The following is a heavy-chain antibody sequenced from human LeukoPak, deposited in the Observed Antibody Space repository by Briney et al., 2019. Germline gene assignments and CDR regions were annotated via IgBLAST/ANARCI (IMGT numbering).Heavy chain of an antibody. CDR1: GGSFSGYY. J-gene: IGHJ6*02. D-gene: IGHD2-2*01. Sequence: SETLSLTCAVYGGSFSGYYWSWIRQPPGKGLEWIGEINHSGSTNYNPSLKSRVTISVDTSKNQFSLKLSSVTAADTAVYYCARCASRGYYYYGMDVWGQGTTVTVSS. CDR3: ARCASRGYYYYGMDV. CDR2: INHSGST. V-gene: IGHV4-34*01.